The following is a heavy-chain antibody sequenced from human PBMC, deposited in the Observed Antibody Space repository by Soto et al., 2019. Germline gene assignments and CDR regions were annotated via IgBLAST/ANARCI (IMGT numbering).Heavy chain of an antibody. Sequence: SETLSLTCAVSCASVTSDDYYWSWIRQPPGKGLEWIGYIYHSGSTYYNPSLKSRVSISIDTSQNQFSLKLTSLTAADTAVYYCARDPIFYYASSGYGGSYFDYWGQGSRVTVSS. CDR1: CASVTSDDYY. J-gene: IGHJ4*02. V-gene: IGHV4-30-4*01. CDR2: IYHSGST. D-gene: IGHD3-22*01. CDR3: ARDPIFYYASSGYGGSYFDY.